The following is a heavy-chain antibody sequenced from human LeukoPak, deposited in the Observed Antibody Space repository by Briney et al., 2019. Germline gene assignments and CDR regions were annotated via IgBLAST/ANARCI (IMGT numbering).Heavy chain of an antibody. D-gene: IGHD3-22*01. J-gene: IGHJ5*02. CDR2: INPSGGST. Sequence: ASVKVSCKASGYTFTSYYMHWVRQAPGQGLEWMGIINPSGGSTSYAQKFQGRVTMTRDTSTSTVYMELSSLRSEDTAVYYCARDLRDSSGYLRSRGWFDPWGQGTLVTVSS. CDR1: GYTFTSYY. CDR3: ARDLRDSSGYLRSRGWFDP. V-gene: IGHV1-46*01.